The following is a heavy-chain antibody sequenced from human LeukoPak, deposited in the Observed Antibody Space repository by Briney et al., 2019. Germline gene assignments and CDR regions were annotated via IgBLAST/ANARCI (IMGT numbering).Heavy chain of an antibody. V-gene: IGHV3-21*04. CDR1: GFTFSNYY. D-gene: IGHD6-19*01. J-gene: IGHJ4*02. Sequence: PGGSLRLSCAASGFTFSNYYMNWVRQAPGKGLEWVSSISGSSSYIYYADSVKGRFTISRDNAKNSLYLQMNSLRAEDTALYYCARGGAEGSGWYLGYFDYWGQGTLVTVSS. CDR3: ARGGAEGSGWYLGYFDY. CDR2: ISGSSSYI.